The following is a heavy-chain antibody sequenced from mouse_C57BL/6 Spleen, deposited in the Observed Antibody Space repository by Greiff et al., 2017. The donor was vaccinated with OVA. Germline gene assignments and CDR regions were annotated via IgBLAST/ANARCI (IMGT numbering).Heavy chain of an antibody. Sequence: VQLQQSGAELVRPGASVTLSCKASGYTFTDYEMHWVKQTPVHGLEWIGAIDPETGGTAYNQKFKGKAILTADKSSSTAYMELRSLTSEDSAVYYCTRSRLVYWYFDVWGTGTTVTVSS. CDR1: GYTFTDYE. V-gene: IGHV1-15*01. CDR3: TRSRLVYWYFDV. CDR2: IDPETGGT. D-gene: IGHD1-1*02. J-gene: IGHJ1*03.